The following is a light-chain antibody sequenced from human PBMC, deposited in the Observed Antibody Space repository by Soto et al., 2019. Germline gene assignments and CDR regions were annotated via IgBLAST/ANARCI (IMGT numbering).Light chain of an antibody. J-gene: IGLJ1*01. Sequence: QSVLTQPRSVSGSPGQSVTISCTGTSSDVGGYNSVSWYLHHPGKAPKLIIYDVSERPSGVPDRFSGSKSGNTASLTISGLQAEDEADYYCCSYAGSYSYVFGTETKLTVL. V-gene: IGLV2-11*01. CDR1: SSDVGGYNS. CDR3: CSYAGSYSYV. CDR2: DVS.